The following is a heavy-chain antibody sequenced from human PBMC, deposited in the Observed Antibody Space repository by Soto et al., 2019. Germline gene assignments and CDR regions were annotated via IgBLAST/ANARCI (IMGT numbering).Heavy chain of an antibody. CDR2: IYYSGST. V-gene: IGHV4-59*01. CDR1: NGSLSSNY. J-gene: IGHJ4*02. CDR3: ARSFTVPVDFFDS. D-gene: IGHD4-17*01. Sequence: SETLSLTCTVSNGSLSSNYWSWIRQSPGKGLEWIGNIYYSGSTNYNPSLKSRVTMSVDTSKNQFTLKLSSVTAADTGVYFCARSFTVPVDFFDSWGQGTLVTVSS.